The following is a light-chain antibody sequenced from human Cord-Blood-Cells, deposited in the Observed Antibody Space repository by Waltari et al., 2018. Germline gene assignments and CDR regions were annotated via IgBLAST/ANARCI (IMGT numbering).Light chain of an antibody. J-gene: IGLJ1*01. CDR3: AAWDDSLNGV. CDR2: RNT. CDR1: SSNIGSNP. Sequence: QSVQTQPPSAPGTPGQRVTISCSGRSSNIGSNPANWYQQLPGTAPKLFIYRNTQRPSGVPDRFSGSKAGTSAALAISGLQSEDEADYYCAAWDDSLNGVFGTGTKLTVL. V-gene: IGLV1-44*01.